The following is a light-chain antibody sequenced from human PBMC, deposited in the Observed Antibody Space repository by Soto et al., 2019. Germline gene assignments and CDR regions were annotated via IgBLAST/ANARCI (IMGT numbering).Light chain of an antibody. CDR2: DVS. Sequence: QSALTQPASVSGSPGQSITISCTGTSSDVGGYNFVSWYQQHPGKAPKLIIYDVSNRPSGVSNRFSGSKSGNKASLTISGLQAEDEADYYCSSYRGSTTLYVFGTGTKLTVL. CDR1: SSDVGGYNF. J-gene: IGLJ1*01. V-gene: IGLV2-14*01. CDR3: SSYRGSTTLYV.